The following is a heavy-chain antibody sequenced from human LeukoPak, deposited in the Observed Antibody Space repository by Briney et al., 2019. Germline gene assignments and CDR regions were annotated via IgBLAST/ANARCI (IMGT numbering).Heavy chain of an antibody. D-gene: IGHD5-12*01. J-gene: IGHJ6*03. Sequence: ASVKVSCKASGYTFTSYDINWVRQATGQGLEWMGWMNPNSGNTGYAQKFQGRVTMTRNTSISTAYMELSSLRSEDTAVYYCARVATVVSPSYYYYYYMDVWGKGTTVTVSS. CDR1: GYTFTSYD. CDR3: ARVATVVSPSYYYYYYMDV. V-gene: IGHV1-8*01. CDR2: MNPNSGNT.